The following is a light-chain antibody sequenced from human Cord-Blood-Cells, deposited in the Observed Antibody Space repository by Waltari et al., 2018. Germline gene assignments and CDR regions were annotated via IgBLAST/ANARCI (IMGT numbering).Light chain of an antibody. CDR1: SSAVGSYNL. J-gene: IGLJ2*01. CDR2: EGR. CDR3: CSYAGSSTVV. Sequence: QSALTQPASVSGSPGQSITISCTGTSSAVGSYNLVSLYQQHPGKAPKLRIYEGRKRPSGVSNRFSGSKSGNTASLTISGLQAEDEADYYCCSYAGSSTVVFGGGTKLTVL. V-gene: IGLV2-23*01.